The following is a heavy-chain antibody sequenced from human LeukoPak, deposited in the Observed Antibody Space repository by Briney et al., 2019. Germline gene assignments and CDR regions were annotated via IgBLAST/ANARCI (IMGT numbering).Heavy chain of an antibody. D-gene: IGHD1-14*01. CDR2: NSAYNGNT. CDR1: GYTFTSYG. J-gene: IGHJ3*02. Sequence: ASVKVSCKASGYTFTSYGISWVRQAPGQGLEWMGWNSAYNGNTNYAQKLQGRVTMTTDTSTSTAYMELRSLGSDDTAVYYCARDHSGTVAFEIWGQGTMVTVSS. CDR3: ARDHSGTVAFEI. V-gene: IGHV1-18*01.